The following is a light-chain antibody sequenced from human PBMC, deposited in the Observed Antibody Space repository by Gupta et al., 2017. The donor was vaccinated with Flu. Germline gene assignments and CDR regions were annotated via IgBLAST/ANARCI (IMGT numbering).Light chain of an antibody. Sequence: DIVMTQSPDSLAVSLGERATINCKSSQSVLYSSNNKNYLAWYQQKPGQPPNLLIYWASTRESGVPDRFSGSGSGTDFTLTISSLQAEDVAVYYCQQYYSIFTFGPGTKVDIK. CDR3: QQYYSIFT. V-gene: IGKV4-1*01. J-gene: IGKJ3*01. CDR2: WAS. CDR1: QSVLYSSNNKNY.